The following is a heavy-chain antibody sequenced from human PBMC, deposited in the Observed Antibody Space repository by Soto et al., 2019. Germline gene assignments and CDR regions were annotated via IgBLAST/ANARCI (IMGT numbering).Heavy chain of an antibody. D-gene: IGHD6-6*01. J-gene: IGHJ3*02. Sequence: PGGSLRLSCAASGFTFSNAWMSWVRQAPGKGLEWVGRIKSKTDGGTTDYAAPVKGRFTISRDDSKNTLYLQMNSLKTEDKAVYYCTTARVAVSLGAFDIWGKGTMVTVSS. CDR3: TTARVAVSLGAFDI. CDR1: GFTFSNAW. CDR2: IKSKTDGGTT. V-gene: IGHV3-15*01.